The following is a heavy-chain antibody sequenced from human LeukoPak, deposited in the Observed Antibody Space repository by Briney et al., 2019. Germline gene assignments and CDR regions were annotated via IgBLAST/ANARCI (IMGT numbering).Heavy chain of an antibody. V-gene: IGHV1-69*05. Sequence: SVKVSCKASGGTFSSYAISWVRQAPGQGLEWMGGIIPIFGTANYAQKFQGRVTITTDESTSTAYMELSSLRSEDTAVYYCARGDGCSSTSCYKDYYYMDVWGKGTTVTVSS. CDR1: GGTFSSYA. CDR2: IIPIFGTA. D-gene: IGHD2-2*02. CDR3: ARGDGCSSTSCYKDYYYMDV. J-gene: IGHJ6*03.